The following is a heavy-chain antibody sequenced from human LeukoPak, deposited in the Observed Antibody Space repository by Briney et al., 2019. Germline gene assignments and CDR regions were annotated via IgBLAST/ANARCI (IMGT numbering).Heavy chain of an antibody. Sequence: ASVKVSCKASGYTFTGYYMHWVRQAPGQGLEWMGWINPNSGNTGYAQKFQGRVTMTRNISISTAYMELSSLRSEDTAVYYCARGGSNPGGQWLVFFPPTYNWFDPWGQGTLVTVSS. J-gene: IGHJ5*02. CDR3: ARGGSNPGGQWLVFFPPTYNWFDP. D-gene: IGHD6-19*01. V-gene: IGHV1-8*02. CDR1: GYTFTGYY. CDR2: INPNSGNT.